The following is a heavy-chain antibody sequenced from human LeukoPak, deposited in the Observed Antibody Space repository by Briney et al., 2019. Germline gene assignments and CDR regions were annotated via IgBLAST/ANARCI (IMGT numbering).Heavy chain of an antibody. V-gene: IGHV4-61*02. D-gene: IGHD2-8*01. CDR1: GGSISSAHYS. CDR2: IYSSGST. CDR3: ARDPGDCSNGVCYLFDY. Sequence: SQTLSLTCTVSGGSISSAHYSWSWLRQPAGKGPEWIGRIYSSGSTNYNPSLKSRVTISVDTSKNQFSLKLSSVTAADTAVYHCARDPGDCSNGVCYLFDYWGQGTLVTVSS. J-gene: IGHJ4*02.